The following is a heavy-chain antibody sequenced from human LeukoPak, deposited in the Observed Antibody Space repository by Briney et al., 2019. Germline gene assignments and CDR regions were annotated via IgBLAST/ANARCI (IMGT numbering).Heavy chain of an antibody. Sequence: GGSLRLSCAASGFTFTTYGMHWVRQAPGKGLEWVAFIRYDGSNKYYADSVKGRFTISRDNSKNTLYLEINSLRPEDTAMYYCARDGWFGDYNWFDPWGQGTLVTVSS. D-gene: IGHD3-10*01. J-gene: IGHJ5*02. CDR2: IRYDGSNK. V-gene: IGHV3-30*02. CDR1: GFTFTTYG. CDR3: ARDGWFGDYNWFDP.